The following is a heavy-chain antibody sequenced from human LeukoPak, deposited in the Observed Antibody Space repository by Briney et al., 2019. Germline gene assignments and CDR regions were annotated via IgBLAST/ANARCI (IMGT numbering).Heavy chain of an antibody. CDR2: INPSGGST. D-gene: IGHD6-13*01. CDR1: GYTFTSYY. V-gene: IGHV1-46*01. J-gene: IGHJ6*02. CDR3: ARSRIAAAGKTRNYYYYGMDV. Sequence: GASVKVSCKASGYTFTSYYMHWVRQAPGQGLEWMGIINPSGGSTSYAQKFQGRVTMTRDTSTSTVYMELSSLRSEDTAVYYCARSRIAAAGKTRNYYYYGMDVWGQGTTVTVSS.